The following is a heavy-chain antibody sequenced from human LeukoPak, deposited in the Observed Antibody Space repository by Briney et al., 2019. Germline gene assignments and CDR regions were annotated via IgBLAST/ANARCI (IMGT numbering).Heavy chain of an antibody. CDR2: ISSSSSYI. D-gene: IGHD6-19*01. V-gene: IGHV3-21*01. J-gene: IGHJ4*02. CDR1: GCTFSSYS. Sequence: WGSLRLSCAASGCTFSSYSMNWVRQAPGKGLEWVSSISSSSSYIYYADSVKGRFTISRDNAKNSLYLQMNSLRAEDTAVYYCATPGEAVAGIFDYWGQGTLVTVSS. CDR3: ATPGEAVAGIFDY.